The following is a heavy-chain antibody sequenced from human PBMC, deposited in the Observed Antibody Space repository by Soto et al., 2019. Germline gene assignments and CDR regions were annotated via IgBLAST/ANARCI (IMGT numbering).Heavy chain of an antibody. Sequence: KTSETLSLTCTVSGGSISSYYWSWIRQPAGKGLEWIGRIYTSGSTNYNPSLKSRVTMSVDTSKNQFSLKLSSVTAADTAVYYCASELRRENVGQIDYWGQGTLVTVSS. V-gene: IGHV4-4*07. CDR3: ASELRRENVGQIDY. CDR2: IYTSGST. CDR1: GGSISSYY. D-gene: IGHD1-26*01. J-gene: IGHJ4*02.